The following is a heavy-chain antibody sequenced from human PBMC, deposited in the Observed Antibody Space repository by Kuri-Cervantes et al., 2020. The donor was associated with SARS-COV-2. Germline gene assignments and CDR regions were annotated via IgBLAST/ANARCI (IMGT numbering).Heavy chain of an antibody. CDR3: TRAGDIVVVPYYGMDV. CDR1: GGTFSSYA. V-gene: IGHV1-69*13. D-gene: IGHD2-15*01. J-gene: IGHJ6*02. CDR2: IIPIFGTA. Sequence: SVKVSCKASGGTFSSYAISWVRQAPGQGLEWMGGIIPIFGTANYAQKFQGRVTITADESTSTAYMELSSLRSEDTAIYYCTRAGDIVVVPYYGMDVWGQGTTVTVSS.